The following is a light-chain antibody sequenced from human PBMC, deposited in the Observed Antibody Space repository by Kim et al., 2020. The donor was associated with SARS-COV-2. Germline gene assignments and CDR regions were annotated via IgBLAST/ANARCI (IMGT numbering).Light chain of an antibody. CDR2: GAS. J-gene: IGKJ2*01. CDR1: ESVTSTF. Sequence: SVSPGERATLSCRASESVTSTFLAWYQQRPGQAPRLLICGASTRASGVPDRFSGSGSGTDFTLTLSRLEPEDSAVYFCQQYGSFPSFGQGTKLEI. CDR3: QQYGSFPS. V-gene: IGKV3-20*01.